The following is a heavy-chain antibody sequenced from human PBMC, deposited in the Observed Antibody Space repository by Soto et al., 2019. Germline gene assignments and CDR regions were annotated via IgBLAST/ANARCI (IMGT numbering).Heavy chain of an antibody. CDR1: GFTFTNYG. CDR2: ISHDGINK. D-gene: IGHD5-12*01. V-gene: IGHV3-30*18. Sequence: GPLRLSCAASGFTFTNYGLHWVRQAPGKGLEWVAVISHDGINKYYEDSVKGRFTISRDTSKNTLYLQMNSLRPEDTAVYFCAKDRGYEILDSWGQGAQVTVSS. J-gene: IGHJ4*02. CDR3: AKDRGYEILDS.